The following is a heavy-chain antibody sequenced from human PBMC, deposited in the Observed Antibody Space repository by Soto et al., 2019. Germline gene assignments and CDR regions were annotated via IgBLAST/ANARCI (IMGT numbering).Heavy chain of an antibody. CDR2: IIPIFGTA. Sequence: QVQLVQSGAEVKKPGSSVKVSCKPSGGTFSTYAISWVRQAPGQRIEWMGGIIPIFGTAIYAQKFQGRVTITADESTSTAYMELSSLRSEDTAVYYCAKYMGSSWYYFDYWGQGALVTVSS. J-gene: IGHJ4*02. D-gene: IGHD6-13*01. CDR3: AKYMGSSWYYFDY. V-gene: IGHV1-69*01. CDR1: GGTFSTYA.